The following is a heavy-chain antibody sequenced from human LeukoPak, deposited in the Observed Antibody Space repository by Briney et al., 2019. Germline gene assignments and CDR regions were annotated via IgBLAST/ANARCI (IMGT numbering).Heavy chain of an antibody. CDR3: ARDRDDYYYMDV. CDR1: GFTFSSYW. V-gene: IGHV3-74*01. CDR2: INSDGSST. J-gene: IGHJ6*03. Sequence: GGSLRLSCAASGFTFSSYWMHWFRQAPGKGLVWVSRINSDGSSTSYAASVKGRFTISRDNAKNTLYLQMNSLRAEDTAVYYCARDRDDYYYMDVWGKGTTVTVSS. D-gene: IGHD2-21*02.